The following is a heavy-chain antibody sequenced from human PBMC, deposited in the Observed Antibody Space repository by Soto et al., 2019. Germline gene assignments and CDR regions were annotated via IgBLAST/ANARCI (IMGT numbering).Heavy chain of an antibody. V-gene: IGHV4-59*01. CDR2: LYYGGIS. J-gene: IGHJ5*02. CDR3: AGGSSWDWFDP. Sequence: LSPTCTVSGGSLSTYYWSWTRQPPGKGLEWMGYLYYGGISYYNPSLKSRLTISEDTSKNQFSLKLNSVTTADTAVYYCAGGSSWDWFDPWGQGTLVTVSS. CDR1: GGSLSTYY. D-gene: IGHD6-13*01.